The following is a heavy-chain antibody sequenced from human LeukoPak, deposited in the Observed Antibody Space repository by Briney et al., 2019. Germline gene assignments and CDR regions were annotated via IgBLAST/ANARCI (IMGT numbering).Heavy chain of an antibody. J-gene: IGHJ5*02. CDR1: GFTFSSNW. CDR3: ATSMAGFNWFDP. D-gene: IGHD6-19*01. Sequence: GGSLRLSCAASGFTFSSNWMHWVRQAPGKGLAWVSRINNDGSSTSYADSVKGRFTISRDNAKNTLYLQMNSLRAEDTAAYYCATSMAGFNWFDPWGQGTLVTVSS. CDR2: INNDGSST. V-gene: IGHV3-74*01.